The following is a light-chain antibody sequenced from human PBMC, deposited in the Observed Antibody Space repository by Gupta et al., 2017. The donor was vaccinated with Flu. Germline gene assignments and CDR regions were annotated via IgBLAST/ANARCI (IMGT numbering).Light chain of an antibody. CDR2: AAS. V-gene: IGKV1-9*01. CDR3: QQLNSYPRGT. CDR1: QGIRSY. J-gene: IGKJ5*01. Sequence: DIQLTQSPSFLSASVGDRVTITCRASQGIRSYLAWYQQKPGKAHKLLIYAASTLQSGVPSRFSGSGSGKEFTLTISSLQPEDFETYNCQQLNSYPRGTFGQGTRLEIK.